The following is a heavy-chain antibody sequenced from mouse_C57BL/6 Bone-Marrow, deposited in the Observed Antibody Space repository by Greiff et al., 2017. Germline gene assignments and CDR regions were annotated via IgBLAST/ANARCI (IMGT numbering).Heavy chain of an antibody. CDR2: IWSGGST. J-gene: IGHJ4*01. V-gene: IGHV2-2*01. CDR1: GFSLTSYG. CDR3: AKRARGAMDN. Sequence: VKLMESGPGLVQPSQRLSITCTVSGFSLTSYGVHWVRQSPGKGLEWLGVIWSGGSTDYNAAFISRLSISKDNSKSQVFFRMNSLQADDTAIYYCAKRARGAMDNWGQGASVTVSS.